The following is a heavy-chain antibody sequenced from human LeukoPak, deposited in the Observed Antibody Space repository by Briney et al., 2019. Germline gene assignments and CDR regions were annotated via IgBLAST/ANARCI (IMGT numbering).Heavy chain of an antibody. CDR3: ARGRRRYYGSGSYSAPLDY. Sequence: SETLSLTCTVSGDSITSGSYYWGWIRQTPGKGLEWIGNIYSSGSTSFNPSLKSRITISVDTSKNQFSLKLSSVTAADTAVYYCARGRRRYYGSGSYSAPLDYWGQGTLVTVSS. J-gene: IGHJ4*02. CDR1: GDSITSGSYY. V-gene: IGHV4-39*07. D-gene: IGHD3-10*01. CDR2: IYSSGST.